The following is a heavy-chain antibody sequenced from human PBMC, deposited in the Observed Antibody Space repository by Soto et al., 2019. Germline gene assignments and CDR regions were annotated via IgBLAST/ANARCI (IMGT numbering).Heavy chain of an antibody. J-gene: IGHJ6*02. D-gene: IGHD4-17*01. CDR3: AKSRDYGDNVDSYYGIDD. CDR2: SGVNGRGT. CDR1: GFTFRSYA. Sequence: EVQLLESGGGLVQPGGSLRLSCIASGFTFRSYAMIWVRQTPGKGLEWVSASGVNGRGTYYADSVKGRFIISRDMSERTRHLQMNRLRAEDTAVYFCAKSRDYGDNVDSYYGIDDWGQGTTVTVSS. V-gene: IGHV3-23*01.